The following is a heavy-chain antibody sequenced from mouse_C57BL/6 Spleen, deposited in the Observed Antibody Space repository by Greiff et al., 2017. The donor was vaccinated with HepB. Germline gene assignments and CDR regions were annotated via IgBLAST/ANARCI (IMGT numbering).Heavy chain of an antibody. V-gene: IGHV1-75*01. CDR1: GYTFTDYY. CDR2: IFPGSGST. D-gene: IGHD2-5*01. J-gene: IGHJ2*01. CDR3: ARRDYSNYVFDY. Sequence: VQLQQSGPELVKPGASVKISCKASGYTFTDYYINWVKQRPGQGLEWIGWIFPGSGSTYYNEKFKGKATLTVDKSSSTAYMLLSSLTSEDSAVYVCARRDYSNYVFDYWGQGTTLTVSS.